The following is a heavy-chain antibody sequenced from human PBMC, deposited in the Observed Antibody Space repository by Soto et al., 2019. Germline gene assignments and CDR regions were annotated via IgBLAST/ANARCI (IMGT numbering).Heavy chain of an antibody. CDR3: ARHVGWFDP. J-gene: IGHJ5*02. V-gene: IGHV4-39*01. CDR1: GFTVSSNY. Sequence: PGGSLRLSCAASGFTVSSNYWGWIRQPPGKGLEWIGSIYYSGSTYYNPSLKSRVTISVDTSKNQFSLKLSSVTAADTAVYYCARHVGWFDPWGQGTLVTVSS. CDR2: IYYSGST. D-gene: IGHD3-10*01.